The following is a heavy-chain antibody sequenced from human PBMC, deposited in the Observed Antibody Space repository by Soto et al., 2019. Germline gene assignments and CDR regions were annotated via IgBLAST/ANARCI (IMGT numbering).Heavy chain of an antibody. CDR2: MLYSGLT. Sequence: SETLSLTCSVSGYSVSSSDYYWAWIRQPPGKGLEWIGSMLYSGLTYYNPSLKSRVTLSVYTSKNQFSVRLNSVTASDTAVYYCARGLSESNYYGSGSYFWFDPWGQGTLVTVSS. CDR1: GYSVSSSDYY. J-gene: IGHJ5*02. D-gene: IGHD3-10*01. CDR3: ARGLSESNYYGSGSYFWFDP. V-gene: IGHV4-39*01.